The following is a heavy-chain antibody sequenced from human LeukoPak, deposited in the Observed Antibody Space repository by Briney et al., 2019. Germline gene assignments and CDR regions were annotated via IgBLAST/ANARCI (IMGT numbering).Heavy chain of an antibody. J-gene: IGHJ4*02. D-gene: IGHD3-3*01. CDR3: ASEDFWSGFDY. V-gene: IGHV1-2*02. CDR1: GYTFTGYY. Sequence: ASVKVSCKASGYTFTGYYMHWVRQAPGQGLEWMGWINPNSGGTNYAKKFQGRVTMTRDTSISTAYMELSRLRSDDTAVYYCASEDFWSGFDYWGQGTLVTVSS. CDR2: INPNSGGT.